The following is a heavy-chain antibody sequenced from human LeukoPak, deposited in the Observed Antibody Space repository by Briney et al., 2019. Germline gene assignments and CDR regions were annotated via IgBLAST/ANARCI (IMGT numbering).Heavy chain of an antibody. V-gene: IGHV3-7*01. D-gene: IGHD4-11*01. CDR2: MKEDGSEK. CDR3: ARDGGYSNFDY. J-gene: IGHJ4*02. CDR1: GFTFSNYW. Sequence: GGSLRLSCAASGFTFSNYWMSWVRQAPGKGLEWVANMKEDGSEKNYVDSVKGRFTISRDNAQDSLYLQMNSLRAEDTAVYYCARDGGYSNFDYWGQGTLVTVSS.